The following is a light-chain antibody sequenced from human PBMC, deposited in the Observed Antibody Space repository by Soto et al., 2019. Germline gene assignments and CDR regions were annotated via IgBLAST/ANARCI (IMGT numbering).Light chain of an antibody. CDR3: QQRSNWPPYT. CDR1: QSVSSY. CDR2: DAS. V-gene: IGKV3-11*01. J-gene: IGKJ2*01. Sequence: EIVLTQSTATLSLSPGERATLSCRASQSVSSYLAWYQQKPGQAPRLLIYDASNRATGIPARFSGSGSGTEFPLTISSLEPEDFAVYYCQQRSNWPPYTFGQGTKLEIK.